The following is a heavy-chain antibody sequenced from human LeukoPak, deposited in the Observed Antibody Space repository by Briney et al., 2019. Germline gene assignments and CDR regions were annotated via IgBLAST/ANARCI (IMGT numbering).Heavy chain of an antibody. CDR2: TSGSGGST. CDR1: GFTFSRYG. CDR3: ARAVDGDYLDY. Sequence: GGSLRLSCAASGFTFSRYGMSWVRQAPGKGLEWVSATSGSGGSTYYADSVRGRFTISRDNSKNTLYLEMNSLRAEDTAVYYCARAVDGDYLDYWGRGTLVTVAS. V-gene: IGHV3-23*01. D-gene: IGHD4-17*01. J-gene: IGHJ4*02.